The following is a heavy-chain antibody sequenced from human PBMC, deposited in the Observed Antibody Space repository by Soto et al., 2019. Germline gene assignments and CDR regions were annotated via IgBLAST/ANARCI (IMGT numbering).Heavy chain of an antibody. CDR1: GYNFSDYY. CDR3: AREISGGGTLNWFDP. J-gene: IGHJ5*02. Sequence: ASVKVSCKASGYNFSDYYIHWVRQAPGQGLEWLGWVSPKSGGTNYAQKFKGRVTMTRDTSSNTVYMDLSGLKSDDTAIFYCAREISGGGTLNWFDPWGQGTLVTVSS. D-gene: IGHD2-8*02. CDR2: VSPKSGGT. V-gene: IGHV1-2*02.